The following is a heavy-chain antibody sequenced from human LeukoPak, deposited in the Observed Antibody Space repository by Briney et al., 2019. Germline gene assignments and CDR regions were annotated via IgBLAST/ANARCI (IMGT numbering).Heavy chain of an antibody. CDR3: ATGDPSGSYPGAFDY. Sequence: ASVKVSCKVSGYTLTELSMHWVRQAPGKGLEWMGGFDPEDGETIYAQNFQGRVTMTEDTSTDTAYMELSSLRSEDTAVYYCATGDPSGSYPGAFDYWGQGTLVTVSS. J-gene: IGHJ4*02. CDR2: FDPEDGET. D-gene: IGHD1-26*01. V-gene: IGHV1-24*01. CDR1: GYTLTELS.